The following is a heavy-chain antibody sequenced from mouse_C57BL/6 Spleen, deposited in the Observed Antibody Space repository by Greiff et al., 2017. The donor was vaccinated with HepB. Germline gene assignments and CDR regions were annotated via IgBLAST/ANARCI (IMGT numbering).Heavy chain of an antibody. CDR1: GYTFTSYW. CDR2: IDPNSGGT. J-gene: IGHJ4*01. D-gene: IGHD1-1*01. CDR3: ARGTTVVAKYYYAMDY. V-gene: IGHV1-72*01. Sequence: QVQLQQPGAELVKPGASVKLSCKASGYTFTSYWMHWVKQRPGRGLEWIGRIDPNSGGTKYNEKFKSKATLTVDKPSSTAYMQLSSLTSEDSAVYYCARGTTVVAKYYYAMDYWGQGTSVTVSS.